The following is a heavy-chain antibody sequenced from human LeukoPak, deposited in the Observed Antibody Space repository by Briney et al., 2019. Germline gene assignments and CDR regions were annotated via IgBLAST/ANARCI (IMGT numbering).Heavy chain of an antibody. Sequence: GASVKVSCKASGYTFTSYGISWVRQAPGQGLEWMGWISAYNGNTNYAQKLQGRVTMTTDTSTSTACMELRSLRSDDTAVYYCARDEGGYGKIDYWGQGTLVTVSS. CDR1: GYTFTSYG. V-gene: IGHV1-18*01. D-gene: IGHD5-18*01. CDR3: ARDEGGYGKIDY. J-gene: IGHJ4*02. CDR2: ISAYNGNT.